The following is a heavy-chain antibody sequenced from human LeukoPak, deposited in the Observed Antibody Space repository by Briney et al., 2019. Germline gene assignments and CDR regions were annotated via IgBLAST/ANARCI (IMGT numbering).Heavy chain of an antibody. D-gene: IGHD5-24*01. Sequence: GGSLRLSRAASGFTVSSNYMSWVRQAPGKGLEWVSVIYSGGSTYYADSVKGRFTISRDNSKNTLYLQMNSLRAEDTAVYYCASLEGRDGYYFDYWGQGTLVTVSS. CDR1: GFTVSSNY. CDR3: ASLEGRDGYYFDY. J-gene: IGHJ4*02. CDR2: IYSGGST. V-gene: IGHV3-53*01.